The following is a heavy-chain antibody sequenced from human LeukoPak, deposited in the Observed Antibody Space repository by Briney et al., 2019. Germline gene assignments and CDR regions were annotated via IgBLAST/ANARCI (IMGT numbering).Heavy chain of an antibody. V-gene: IGHV1-8*03. Sequence: ASVKVSCTASGYTFTSYDINWVRQATGQGLEWMGWMNPNSGNTGYAQKFQGRVTITRNTSISTAYMELSSLRSEDTAVYYCARGDIVLMVYAGGAFDIWGQGTMVTVSS. CDR1: GYTFTSYD. CDR2: MNPNSGNT. J-gene: IGHJ3*02. D-gene: IGHD2-8*01. CDR3: ARGDIVLMVYAGGAFDI.